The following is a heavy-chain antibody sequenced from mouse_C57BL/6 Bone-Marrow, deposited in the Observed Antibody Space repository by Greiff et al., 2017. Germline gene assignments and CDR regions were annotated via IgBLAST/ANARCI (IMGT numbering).Heavy chain of an antibody. CDR1: GYTFTGYW. V-gene: IGHV1-9*01. D-gene: IGHD1-1*01. J-gene: IGHJ2*01. CDR3: ARSANYYGSSLVFDY. Sequence: VQLQQSGAELMKPGASVKLSCKATGYTFTGYWIEWVKQRPGHGLEWIGEILPGSGSTNYNGKFKGKATFTADTSSNTAYMQLSSLTTEDSAIYYCARSANYYGSSLVFDYWGQGTTLTVSS. CDR2: ILPGSGST.